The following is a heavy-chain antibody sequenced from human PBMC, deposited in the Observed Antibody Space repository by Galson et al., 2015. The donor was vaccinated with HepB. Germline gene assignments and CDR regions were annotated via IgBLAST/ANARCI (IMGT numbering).Heavy chain of an antibody. CDR1: GFTFSSYW. D-gene: IGHD6-19*01. Sequence: SLRLPCAASGFTFSSYWMSWVRQAPGKGLEWVANIKQDGSEKYYVDSVKGRFTISRDNAKNSLYLQMNSLRAEDTAVYYCARDVGAVAGNFDYWGQGTLVTVSS. CDR3: ARDVGAVAGNFDY. CDR2: IKQDGSEK. V-gene: IGHV3-7*03. J-gene: IGHJ4*02.